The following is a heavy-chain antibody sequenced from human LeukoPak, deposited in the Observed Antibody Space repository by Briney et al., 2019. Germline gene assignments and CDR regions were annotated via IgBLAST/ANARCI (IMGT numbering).Heavy chain of an antibody. CDR3: ARDYDWAFDF. V-gene: IGHV3-48*02. Sequence: GGSLRLSCAASGFPFSSHVLSWVRQSPGKGLEWTAYINHNGEAIYYPDFVKGRFIISRDNAKNSLFLQMNDLRDEDTAVYYCARDYDWAFDFWGQGTRVTVSS. J-gene: IGHJ4*02. CDR2: INHNGEAI. D-gene: IGHD3-9*01. CDR1: GFPFSSHV.